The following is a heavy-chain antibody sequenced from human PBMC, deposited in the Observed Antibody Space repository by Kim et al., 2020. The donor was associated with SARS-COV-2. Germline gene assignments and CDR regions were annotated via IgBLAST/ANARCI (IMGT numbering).Heavy chain of an antibody. CDR1: GGSISSGGYY. V-gene: IGHV4-31*03. Sequence: SETLSLTCTVSGGSISSGGYYWCWIRQHPGKRLGWIGYIYYSGSNYYTPSLRSRVSLSVDTSKNQFSLKLSSVTAADTAVYYCARVSWSSTSCYVHGFDPWGEGTLLTAAS. CDR2: IYYSGSN. D-gene: IGHD2-2*01. J-gene: IGHJ5*02. CDR3: ARVSWSSTSCYVHGFDP.